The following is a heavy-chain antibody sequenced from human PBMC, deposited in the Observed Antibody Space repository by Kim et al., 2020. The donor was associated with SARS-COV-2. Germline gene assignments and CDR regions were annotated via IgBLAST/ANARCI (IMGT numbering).Heavy chain of an antibody. Sequence: GGSLRLSCAASGFTFSSYSMNWVRQAPGKGLAWVSYISSSSSTIYYADSVKGRCTISRDNAKNSLYLQMNSLKDEDTAVYYCAGDFRSRIHFETRDYFDYWGQGTLVTVSS. CDR1: GFTFSSYS. CDR3: AGDFRSRIHFETRDYFDY. V-gene: IGHV3-48*02. CDR2: ISSSSSTI. J-gene: IGHJ4*02. D-gene: IGHD3-10*01.